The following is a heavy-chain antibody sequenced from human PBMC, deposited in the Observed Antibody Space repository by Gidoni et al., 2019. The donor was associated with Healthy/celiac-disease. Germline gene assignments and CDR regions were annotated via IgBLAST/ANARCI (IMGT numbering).Heavy chain of an antibody. V-gene: IGHV3-15*01. CDR1: GFTFSNAW. Sequence: EVQLVESGGGLVKPGGSLRLSCAASGFTFSNAWMSWVRQAPGKGLEWVGRIKSKTDGGTTDYAAPVKGRFTISRDDSKNTLYLQMNSLKTEDTAVYYCTTGGYYDSSGYYYDAFDIWGQGTMVTVSS. J-gene: IGHJ3*02. D-gene: IGHD3-22*01. CDR2: IKSKTDGGTT. CDR3: TTGGYYDSSGYYYDAFDI.